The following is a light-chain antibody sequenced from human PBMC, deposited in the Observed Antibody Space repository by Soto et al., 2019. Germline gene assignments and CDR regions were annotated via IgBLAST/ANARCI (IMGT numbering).Light chain of an antibody. CDR3: SSYTSSSTYV. V-gene: IGLV2-14*02. CDR2: EVT. J-gene: IGLJ1*01. CDR1: SSDVGNFNL. Sequence: QSVLTQPASVSGSPGQSITISCTGTSSDVGNFNLVSWYQHHPGKAPKLMIYEVTKRPSGVSNRFSGSKSGNTASLTISGLQADDEADYYCSSYTSSSTYVFGTGTKLTVL.